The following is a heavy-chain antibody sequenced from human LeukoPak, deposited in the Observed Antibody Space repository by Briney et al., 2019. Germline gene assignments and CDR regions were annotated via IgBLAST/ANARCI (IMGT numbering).Heavy chain of an antibody. D-gene: IGHD2-2*01. Sequence: SETLSLTCTVSGGSISSGGYYWSWIRQHPGKGLEWIGYIYYSGSTYYNPSLKSRVTISVDASKNQFSLKLSSVTAADTAVYYCARAEGYCSSTSCYQPPALILNYGMDVWGQGTTVTVSS. CDR3: ARAEGYCSSTSCYQPPALILNYGMDV. CDR1: GGSISSGGYY. V-gene: IGHV4-31*03. CDR2: IYYSGST. J-gene: IGHJ6*02.